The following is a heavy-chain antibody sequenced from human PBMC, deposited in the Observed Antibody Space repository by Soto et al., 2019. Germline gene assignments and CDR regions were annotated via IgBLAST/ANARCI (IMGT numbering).Heavy chain of an antibody. J-gene: IGHJ6*02. Sequence: GGSLRLSCAASGFTFRDYYMTWIRQAPGKGLEWLSYISSSGSTIYYADSVKGRFTISRDNAKNSLFLQMNSLRAEDTAVYYCAKLVTATRNYYYGMDVWGQGTTVTLS. CDR3: AKLVTATRNYYYGMDV. CDR1: GFTFRDYY. CDR2: ISSSGSTI. V-gene: IGHV3-11*01. D-gene: IGHD1-20*01.